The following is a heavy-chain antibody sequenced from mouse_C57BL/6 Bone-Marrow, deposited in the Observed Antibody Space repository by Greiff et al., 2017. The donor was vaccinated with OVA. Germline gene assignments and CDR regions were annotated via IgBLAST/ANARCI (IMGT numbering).Heavy chain of an antibody. CDR1: GYTFTSYG. J-gene: IGHJ1*03. V-gene: IGHV1-81*01. D-gene: IGHD2-3*01. CDR2: IYPRSGNT. Sequence: VQLQQSGAELVRPGASVKLSCKASGYTFTSYGISWVKQRTGQGLEWIGEIYPRSGNTYYNEKFKGKATLTADKSSSTAYLELRSLTSEDSAVYFCARAKVCDGYFFYWCFDVGGTGTTVTVSA. CDR3: ARAKVCDGYFFYWCFDV.